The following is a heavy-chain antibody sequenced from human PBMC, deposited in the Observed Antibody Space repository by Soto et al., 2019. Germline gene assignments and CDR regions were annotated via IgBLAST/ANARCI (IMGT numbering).Heavy chain of an antibody. CDR1: GYTFTSYY. CDR2: INPSGGST. Sequence: ASVEVSCKASGYTFTSYYMHSVRQAPGQGLEWMGIINPSGGSTSYAQKFQGRVTMTRDTSTSTVYMELSSLRSEDTAVYYCDSRSGWYSGVEYYFDYWGQGTLVTVS. CDR3: DSRSGWYSGVEYYFDY. V-gene: IGHV1-46*01. D-gene: IGHD6-19*01. J-gene: IGHJ4*02.